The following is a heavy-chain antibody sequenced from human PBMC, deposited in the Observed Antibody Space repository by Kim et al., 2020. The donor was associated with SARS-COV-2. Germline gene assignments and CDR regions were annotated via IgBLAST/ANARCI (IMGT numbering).Heavy chain of an antibody. CDR1: GFTFNNYW. CDR2: INSDGSST. J-gene: IGHJ5*02. Sequence: GGSLRLSCAASGFTFNNYWMHWLRQGPGKGLVWVSRINSDGSSTTYADSVKGRFTISRDNTKNTLYLQMNSLRAEDMAVYYCVRDGSGTYPIDLWGQGTLVTVSS. V-gene: IGHV3-74*01. D-gene: IGHD1-26*01. CDR3: VRDGSGTYPIDL.